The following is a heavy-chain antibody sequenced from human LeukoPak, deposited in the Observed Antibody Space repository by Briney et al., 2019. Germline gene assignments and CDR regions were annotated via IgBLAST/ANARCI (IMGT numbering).Heavy chain of an antibody. CDR3: ARLEGLRFPSPTPDY. CDR1: GYTFTGYY. J-gene: IGHJ4*02. CDR2: INPNSGGT. D-gene: IGHD5-12*01. Sequence: ASVKVSCKASGYTFTGYYMHWVRQAPGQGLEWMGWINPNSGGTNYAQKFQGRVTMTRDTSISTAYMELSRLGSDDTAVYYCARLEGLRFPSPTPDYWGQGTLVTVSS. V-gene: IGHV1-2*02.